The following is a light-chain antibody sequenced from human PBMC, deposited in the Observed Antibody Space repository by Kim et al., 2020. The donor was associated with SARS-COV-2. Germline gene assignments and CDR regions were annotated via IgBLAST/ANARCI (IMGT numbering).Light chain of an antibody. Sequence: APGKTAKITSGGNNIGSKSVNWYQQKPGQAAVLVIYYDSDRPSGIPERFSGSNSGNTATLTISRVEAGDEADYYCQVWDSSSDPVVFGGGTKLTVL. CDR3: QVWDSSSDPVV. CDR2: YDS. CDR1: NIGSKS. V-gene: IGLV3-21*04. J-gene: IGLJ2*01.